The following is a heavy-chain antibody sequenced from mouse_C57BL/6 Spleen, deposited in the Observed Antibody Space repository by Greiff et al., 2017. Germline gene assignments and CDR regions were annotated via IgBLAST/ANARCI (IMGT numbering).Heavy chain of an antibody. J-gene: IGHJ4*01. D-gene: IGHD2-4*01. V-gene: IGHV1-47*01. CDR2: FHPYNDDT. CDR3: ARGDYDEDYAMDY. Sequence: VKLVESGAELVKPGASVKMSCKASGYTFTTYPIEWMKQNHGKSLEWIGNFHPYNDDTKYNEKFKGKATLTVEKSSSTVYLELSRLTSDDSAVYYCARGDYDEDYAMDYWGQGTSVTVSS. CDR1: GYTFTTYP.